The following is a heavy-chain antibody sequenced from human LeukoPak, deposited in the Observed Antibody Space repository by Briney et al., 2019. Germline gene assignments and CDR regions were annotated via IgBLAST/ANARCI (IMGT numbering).Heavy chain of an antibody. CDR2: ISYDGSNK. D-gene: IGHD3-10*01. CDR3: AKETGLLWFGELLALDY. J-gene: IGHJ4*02. Sequence: PGGSPRLSCAASGFTFSSYGMHWVRQAPGKGLEGVAVISYDGSNKYYADSVKGRFTISRDNSKNTLYLQMNSLRAEDAAVYYCAKETGLLWFGELLALDYWGQGTLVTVSS. V-gene: IGHV3-30*18. CDR1: GFTFSSYG.